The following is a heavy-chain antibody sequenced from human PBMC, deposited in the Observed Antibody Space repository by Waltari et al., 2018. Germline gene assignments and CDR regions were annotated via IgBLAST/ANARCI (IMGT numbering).Heavy chain of an antibody. CDR3: ATLYSLITFGGVIEDCV. CDR2: VDPEDGET. Sequence: EVQLVQSGAEVKKPGATVKISCKASGYTFTDYYMHWVQQAPGKGLEWMGCVDPEDGETIDAEKFQGRVTITADTSTDTAYMELSSLRSEDTAVYYCATLYSLITFGGVIEDCVWGKGTTVTVSS. J-gene: IGHJ6*04. D-gene: IGHD3-16*02. CDR1: GYTFTDYY. V-gene: IGHV1-69-2*01.